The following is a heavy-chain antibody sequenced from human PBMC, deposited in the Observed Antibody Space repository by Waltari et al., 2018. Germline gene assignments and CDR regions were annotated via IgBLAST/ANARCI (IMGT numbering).Heavy chain of an antibody. Sequence: DVQMVESVGGLVQPGGSLRLSCAGSGFTFSGYWLHWARQAPGKGPVWVSRINSDGSRTTYADSVKGRFTISRDNAKNTLYLQLNSLRVEDTSMYYCARGPSDSTNNFFVGDFWGQGTPVTVSS. CDR2: INSDGSRT. CDR1: GFTFSGYW. D-gene: IGHD1-26*01. V-gene: IGHV3-74*01. J-gene: IGHJ4*02. CDR3: ARGPSDSTNNFFVGDF.